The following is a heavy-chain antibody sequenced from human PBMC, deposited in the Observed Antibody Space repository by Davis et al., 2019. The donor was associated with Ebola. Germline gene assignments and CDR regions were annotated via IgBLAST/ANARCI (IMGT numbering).Heavy chain of an antibody. CDR3: ATAGYYGSGSYLEDY. J-gene: IGHJ4*02. CDR2: ISGSGGST. V-gene: IGHV3-23*01. D-gene: IGHD3-10*01. Sequence: PGGSLRLSCAASGFTFSSYAMSWVRQAPGKGLEWVSAISGSGGSTYYADSVKGRFTISRDNSKNTLYLQMNSLRAEDTAVYYCATAGYYGSGSYLEDYWGQGTLVTVSS. CDR1: GFTFSSYA.